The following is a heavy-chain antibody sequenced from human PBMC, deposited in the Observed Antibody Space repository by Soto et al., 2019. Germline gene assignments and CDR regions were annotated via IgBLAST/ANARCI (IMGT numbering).Heavy chain of an antibody. CDR2: ISSNGGST. CDR3: ARAAGDAGRQPPYYFDY. D-gene: IGHD2-21*02. CDR1: GFTFSSYA. Sequence: EVQLVESGGGLVQPGGSLRLSCAASGFTFSSYAMHWVRQAPGKGLEYVSAISSNGGSTYYANSVKGRFTISRDNSKNTLYLQMVSLRAEDIAVYYCARAAGDAGRQPPYYFDYWGQGTLVTVSS. V-gene: IGHV3-64*01. J-gene: IGHJ4*02.